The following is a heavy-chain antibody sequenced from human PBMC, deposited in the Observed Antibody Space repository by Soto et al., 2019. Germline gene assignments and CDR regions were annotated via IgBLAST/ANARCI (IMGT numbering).Heavy chain of an antibody. V-gene: IGHV1-69*01. CDR1: GGTFSSYA. CDR3: ERSQGGSSSLDIYYYYYYGMDV. Sequence: QVQLVQSGAEVKKPGSSVKVSCKAPGGTFSSYAISWVRQAPGQGLEWRGGIIPIFGTAKYAQKFQGRVTITADESTSTGYMELSSLRSEDTAVYYCERSQGGSSSLDIYYYYYYGMDVWGQGTTVTVSS. D-gene: IGHD2-15*01. CDR2: IIPIFGTA. J-gene: IGHJ6*02.